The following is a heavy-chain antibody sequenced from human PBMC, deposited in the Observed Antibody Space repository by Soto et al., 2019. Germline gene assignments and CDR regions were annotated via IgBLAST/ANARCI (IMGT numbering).Heavy chain of an antibody. J-gene: IGHJ6*04. CDR1: GITVYNIY. Sequence: EVQLVESGGGLVQRGGSLRLSCAASGITVYNIYMSWVRQAPGKGLEWVSVIYSGGSTSYADSVKGRFTISRDGSKNTVYLQMNSLRAEDTAVYYCARDVGVWGRGTTVTVSS. V-gene: IGHV3-66*01. CDR3: ARDVGV. CDR2: IYSGGST.